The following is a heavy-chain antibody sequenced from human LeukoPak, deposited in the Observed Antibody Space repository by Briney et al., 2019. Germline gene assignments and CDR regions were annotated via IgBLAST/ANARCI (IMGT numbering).Heavy chain of an antibody. CDR1: GDSVSNNSAA. CDR3: ARAPTPIIAVAGSFDY. D-gene: IGHD6-19*01. V-gene: IGHV6-1*01. J-gene: IGHJ4*02. Sequence: SQTLSLTCAISGDSVSNNSAAWNWIRQSPSRGLEWLGRTYYRSKWYNDYAVSVKSRITINPDTSKNQFSLQVNSVTPEDTAVYYCARAPTPIIAVAGSFDYWGQGALVTVSS. CDR2: TYYRSKWYN.